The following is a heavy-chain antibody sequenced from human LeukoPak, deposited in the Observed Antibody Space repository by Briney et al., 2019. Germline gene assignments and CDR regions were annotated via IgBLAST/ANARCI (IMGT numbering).Heavy chain of an antibody. Sequence: GGSLRLSCTASGFNFSDYWMHWGRQAPGKGLVWVSRTNSDGSSTSYADSVKGRFTISRDNAKNTLYLQMNSLRAEDTAVYYCARDGPATLDYWGQGILVTVSS. D-gene: IGHD2-2*01. J-gene: IGHJ4*02. CDR3: ARDGPATLDY. CDR1: GFNFSDYW. V-gene: IGHV3-74*01. CDR2: TNSDGSST.